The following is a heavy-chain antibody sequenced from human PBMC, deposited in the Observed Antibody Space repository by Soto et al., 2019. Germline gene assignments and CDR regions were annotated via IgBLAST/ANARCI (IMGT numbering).Heavy chain of an antibody. D-gene: IGHD3-16*02. CDR1: GGSFSDYY. Sequence: SETLSLTCAVYGGSFSDYYWSWIRQPPGKGLGWIGEINHSGSTNYNPSLKSRVTISVDTSKNQFSLKLSSVTAADTAVYYCARYEELSWFDPWGQGTLVTVSS. CDR2: INHSGST. V-gene: IGHV4-34*01. CDR3: ARYEELSWFDP. J-gene: IGHJ5*02.